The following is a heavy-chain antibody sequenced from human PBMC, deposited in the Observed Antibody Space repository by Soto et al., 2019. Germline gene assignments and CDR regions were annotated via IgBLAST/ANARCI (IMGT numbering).Heavy chain of an antibody. CDR3: AASDSITTTGDY. J-gene: IGHJ4*02. Sequence: QVQLVQSGAEVKKPGASVKVSCKASGYTFIAYYIHWVRQAPGQGLEWMGWVNPNRGGTSYAQKFKDRVTMTRDTSISTAYMELSRLTSDDTAVYYCAASDSITTTGDYWGQGTLVIVSS. V-gene: IGHV1-2*02. CDR1: GYTFIAYY. CDR2: VNPNRGGT. D-gene: IGHD1-1*01.